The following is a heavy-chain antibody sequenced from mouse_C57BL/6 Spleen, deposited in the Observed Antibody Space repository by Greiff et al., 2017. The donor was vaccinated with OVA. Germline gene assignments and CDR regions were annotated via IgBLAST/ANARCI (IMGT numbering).Heavy chain of an antibody. Sequence: EVQRVESGPGLVKPSQSLSLTCSVTGYSITSGYYWNWIRQFPGNKLEWMGYISYDGSNNYNPSLKNRISITRDTSKNQFFLKLNSVTTEDTATYYCARGGDDYFDYWGQGTTLTVSS. CDR3: ARGGDDYFDY. V-gene: IGHV3-6*01. D-gene: IGHD3-3*01. J-gene: IGHJ2*01. CDR2: ISYDGSN. CDR1: GYSITSGYY.